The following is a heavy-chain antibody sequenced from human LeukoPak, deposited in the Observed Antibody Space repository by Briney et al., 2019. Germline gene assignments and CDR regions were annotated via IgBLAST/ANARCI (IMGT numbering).Heavy chain of an antibody. D-gene: IGHD5-12*01. J-gene: IGHJ4*02. CDR1: GYTLTELS. CDR3: ATGEIYGGYGGDYVDY. V-gene: IGHV1-24*01. Sequence: ASVKVSCKVSGYTLTELSMHWVRQAPGKGLEWMGGFDPEDGETIYAQKFQGRVTMTEDTSTDTAYMELSSLRSEDTAVYYCATGEIYGGYGGDYVDYWGQGTLVTVSS. CDR2: FDPEDGET.